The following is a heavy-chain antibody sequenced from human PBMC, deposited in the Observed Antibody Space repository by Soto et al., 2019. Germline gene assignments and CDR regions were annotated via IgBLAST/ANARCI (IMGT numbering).Heavy chain of an antibody. CDR3: ARARPTAAGLFDY. V-gene: IGHV3-53*01. CDR1: GFTVSSNY. D-gene: IGHD6-13*01. CDR2: IYSGGST. J-gene: IGHJ4*02. Sequence: EVQLVESGGGLIQPGGSLRLSCAASGFTVSSNYMTWVRQAPGKGLEWVSAIYSGGSTYYADSVKGRFTISRDNSMNTLYLQMNSLRAEDTAVYYCARARPTAAGLFDYWGLGTLVTVSS.